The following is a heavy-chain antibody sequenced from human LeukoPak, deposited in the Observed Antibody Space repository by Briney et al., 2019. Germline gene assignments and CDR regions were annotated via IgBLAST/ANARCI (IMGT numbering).Heavy chain of an antibody. CDR1: GFTVSSNY. V-gene: IGHV3-66*01. CDR3: ARASLADYVWGSFDY. Sequence: GGSLRLSCAASGFTVSSNYMSLVRQAPGKGLEWVSVIYSGGSTYYADSVKGRFTISRDNSKNTLYLQMNSLRAEDTAVYCCARASLADYVWGSFDYWGQGTLVTVSS. D-gene: IGHD3-16*01. J-gene: IGHJ4*02. CDR2: IYSGGST.